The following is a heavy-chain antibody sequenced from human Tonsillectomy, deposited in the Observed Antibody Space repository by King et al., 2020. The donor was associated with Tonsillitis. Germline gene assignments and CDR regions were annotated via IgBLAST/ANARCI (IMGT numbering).Heavy chain of an antibody. CDR1: GGTFSSYA. CDR2: IIPIFGTA. J-gene: IGHJ3*02. D-gene: IGHD2-15*01. V-gene: IGHV1-69*01. CDR3: AREPGYCSGGSCWSAEAAFDI. Sequence: VQLVESGAEVKKPGSSVKVSCKASGGTFSSYAISWVRQAPGQGLEWMGGIIPIFGTANYAQKFQGRVTITADESTSTAYMELSSLRSEDTAVYYCAREPGYCSGGSCWSAEAAFDIWGQGTMVTVSS.